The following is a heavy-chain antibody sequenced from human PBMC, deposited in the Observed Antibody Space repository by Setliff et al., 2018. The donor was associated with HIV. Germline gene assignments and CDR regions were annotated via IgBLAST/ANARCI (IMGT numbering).Heavy chain of an antibody. CDR2: INHSGST. Sequence: PSETLSLTCAVYNGSFSGYYWTWIRQPPGKGLEWIGEINHSGSTNYSPSLKSRVTISVDASRNQFSLRLSSVTAADTAVYYCAAWGPRYSYAPYFFDSWGQGTLGTVS. V-gene: IGHV4-34*01. CDR1: NGSFSGYY. CDR3: AAWGPRYSYAPYFFDS. J-gene: IGHJ4*02. D-gene: IGHD5-18*01.